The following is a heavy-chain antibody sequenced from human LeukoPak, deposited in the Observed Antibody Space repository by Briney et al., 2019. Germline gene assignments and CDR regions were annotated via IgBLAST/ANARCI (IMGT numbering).Heavy chain of an antibody. J-gene: IGHJ6*02. CDR3: ARVGDKYYYDSSGYSYYYGMDV. D-gene: IGHD3-22*01. CDR1: GFTFSSYS. Sequence: GGSLRLSCAASGFTFSSYSMNWVRQAPGKGLEGVSSISSSSSYIYYADSVKGRFTISRDNAKNSLYLQMNSLRAEDTAVYYCARVGDKYYYDSSGYSYYYGMDVWGQGTTVTVSS. CDR2: ISSSSSYI. V-gene: IGHV3-21*01.